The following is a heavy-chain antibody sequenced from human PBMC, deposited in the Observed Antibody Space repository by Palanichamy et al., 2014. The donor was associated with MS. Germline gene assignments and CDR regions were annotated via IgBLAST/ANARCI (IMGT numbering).Heavy chain of an antibody. CDR1: GYTFTGYY. V-gene: IGHV1-2*02. D-gene: IGHD3-10*01. CDR3: ARVPAGPTGSGYFDY. CDR2: INPNSGGT. J-gene: IGHJ4*02. Sequence: QVQLVQSGAEVKKPGASVKVSCKASGYTFTGYYMHWVRQAPGQGLEWMGWINPNSGGTNYAQKFQGRVTMTRDTSISTAYMELSRLRSDDTAVYYCARVPAGPTGSGYFDYRGQGTLVTVSS.